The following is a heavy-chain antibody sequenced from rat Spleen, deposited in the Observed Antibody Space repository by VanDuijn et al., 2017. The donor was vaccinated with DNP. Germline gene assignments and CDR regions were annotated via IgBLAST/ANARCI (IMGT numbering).Heavy chain of an antibody. CDR3: ATSSYFGYDYGFAY. J-gene: IGHJ3*01. CDR1: GFSFSNYD. D-gene: IGHD1-7*01. CDR2: ISPGGGYT. V-gene: IGHV5-25*01. Sequence: EVQLVESGGGLVQPGRSLKLSCVASGFSFSNYDMAWIRQAPTKGLEWVASISPGGGYTYYRDSVKGRFTISRDNAKSTLYLQMNSLRSEDTATYYCATSSYFGYDYGFAYWGQGTLVTVSS.